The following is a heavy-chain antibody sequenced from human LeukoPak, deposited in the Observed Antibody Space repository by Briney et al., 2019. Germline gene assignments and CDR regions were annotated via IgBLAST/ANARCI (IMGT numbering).Heavy chain of an antibody. D-gene: IGHD3-10*01. CDR1: GFTFSSYA. V-gene: IGHV3-30*04. CDR2: ISYDGSNK. J-gene: IGHJ4*02. CDR3: ARPKYGSGSYFSN. Sequence: GGSLRLSCAASGFTFSSYAMHWVRQAPGKGLEWVAVISYDGSNKYYADSVKGRFTISRDNSKNTLYLQMNSLRAEDTAVYYCARPKYGSGSYFSNWGQGTLVTVSS.